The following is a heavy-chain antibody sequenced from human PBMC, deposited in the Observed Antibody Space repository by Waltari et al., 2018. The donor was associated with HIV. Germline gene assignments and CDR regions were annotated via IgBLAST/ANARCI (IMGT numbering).Heavy chain of an antibody. V-gene: IGHV4-34*01. CDR1: GGSFSGSY. J-gene: IGHJ6*02. CDR3: ARGLGYVTGTTREEGYYYYGMDV. CDR2: INHSGST. D-gene: IGHD1-7*01. Sequence: QVQLQQWGAGLLKPSETLSLTCAVYGGSFSGSYWSWIRQPPGKGLEWIGEINHSGSTNYNPSLKSRVTISVDTSKNQFSLKLSSVTAADTAVYYCARGLGYVTGTTREEGYYYYGMDVWGQGTTVTVSS.